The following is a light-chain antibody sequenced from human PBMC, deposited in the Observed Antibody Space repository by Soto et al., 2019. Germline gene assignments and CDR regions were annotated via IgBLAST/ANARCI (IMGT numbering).Light chain of an antibody. J-gene: IGKJ4*01. CDR3: QKISAAPT. CDR2: AAS. Sequence: DIQMTQSPSSVSASVGDRVTITCRASQAICNYLAWYQQKPGKVPTLLISAASTLQSGVPSRFSGSGSGTDFTLTISSLQPDDVATYYCQKISAAPTFGGGTKVEI. V-gene: IGKV1-27*01. CDR1: QAICNY.